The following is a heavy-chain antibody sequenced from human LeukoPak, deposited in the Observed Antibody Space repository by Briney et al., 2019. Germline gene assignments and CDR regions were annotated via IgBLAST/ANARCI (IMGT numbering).Heavy chain of an antibody. CDR3: ARDQADYYASRWFDP. CDR2: ISAYNGNT. CDR1: GYTFTSYG. Sequence: ASVKVSCTASGYTFTSYGISWVRQAPGQGLEWMGWISAYNGNTNYAQKLQGRVTMTTDTSTSTAYMELRSLRSDDTAVYYCARDQADYYASRWFDPWGQGTLVTVSS. V-gene: IGHV1-18*01. D-gene: IGHD3-10*01. J-gene: IGHJ5*02.